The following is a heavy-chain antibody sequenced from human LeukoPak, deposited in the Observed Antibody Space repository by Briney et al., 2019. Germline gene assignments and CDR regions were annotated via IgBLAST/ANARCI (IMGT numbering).Heavy chain of an antibody. CDR1: GFTFSFYS. D-gene: IGHD6-19*01. V-gene: IGHV3-23*01. Sequence: GGSLRLSCAASGFTFSFYSMNWVRQAPGKGLEWVSAISGSGGSTYYADSVKGRFTISRDNSKNTLYLQMNSLRAEDTAVYYCAKGGGWKYYYYYGMDVWGQGTTVTVSS. J-gene: IGHJ6*02. CDR2: ISGSGGST. CDR3: AKGGGWKYYYYYGMDV.